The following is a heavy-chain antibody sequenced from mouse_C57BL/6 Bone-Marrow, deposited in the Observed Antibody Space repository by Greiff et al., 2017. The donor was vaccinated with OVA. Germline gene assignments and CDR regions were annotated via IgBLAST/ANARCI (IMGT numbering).Heavy chain of an antibody. CDR3: ARGLLPSWFAY. CDR1: GYSITSGYY. J-gene: IGHJ3*01. V-gene: IGHV3-6*01. D-gene: IGHD2-3*01. Sequence: VQLQQSGPGLVKPSQSLSLTCSVTGYSITSGYYWNWIRQFPGNKLEWMGYISYDGSNNYNPSLKNRISITRDTSKNQFFLKLNSVTTEDTATYYCARGLLPSWFAYWGQGTLVTVSA. CDR2: ISYDGSN.